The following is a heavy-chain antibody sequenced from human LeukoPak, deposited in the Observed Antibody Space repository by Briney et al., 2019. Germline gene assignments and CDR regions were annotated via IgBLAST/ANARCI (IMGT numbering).Heavy chain of an antibody. Sequence: ASVKVSCKASGYTFNTYGITWVRQAPGQGLEWMGWISGYNGKTKYAQKLQDRVTMTTDTSTTTAYMELRSLRSDDTAVYYCAGSSGSYSPDAFDIWGQGTMVTVSS. CDR2: ISGYNGKT. CDR1: GYTFNTYG. D-gene: IGHD1-26*01. J-gene: IGHJ3*02. V-gene: IGHV1-18*01. CDR3: AGSSGSYSPDAFDI.